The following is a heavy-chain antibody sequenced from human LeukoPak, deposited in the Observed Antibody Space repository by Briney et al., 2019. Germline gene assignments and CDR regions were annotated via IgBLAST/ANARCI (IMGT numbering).Heavy chain of an antibody. CDR3: ARVGVFSSSWLLY. CDR2: ISSGATTI. Sequence: GGSLGLSCAASGFTFSSYEMNWVRQAPGKGLEWVSSISSGATTIYYVDSVKGRFTISRDNAKNSLYLQMNSLRAEDTAVYYCARVGVFSSSWLLYWGQGTLVTVSS. D-gene: IGHD6-13*01. CDR1: GFTFSSYE. J-gene: IGHJ4*02. V-gene: IGHV3-48*03.